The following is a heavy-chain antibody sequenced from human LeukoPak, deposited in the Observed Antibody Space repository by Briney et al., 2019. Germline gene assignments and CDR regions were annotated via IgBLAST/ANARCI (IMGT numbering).Heavy chain of an antibody. CDR2: IYYSGST. Sequence: SETLSFTCTVSGGSINTYYWSWIRQPPGKGLEWIGYIYYSGSTNYNPSLKSRVTISVDTSKNQFSLKLSSVTAADTAVYYCARGIIAAAGTGSDYWGQGTLVTVSS. D-gene: IGHD6-13*01. V-gene: IGHV4-59*01. CDR1: GGSINTYY. J-gene: IGHJ4*02. CDR3: ARGIIAAAGTGSDY.